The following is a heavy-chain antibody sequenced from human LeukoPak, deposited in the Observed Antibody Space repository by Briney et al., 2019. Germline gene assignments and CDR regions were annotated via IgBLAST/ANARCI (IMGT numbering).Heavy chain of an antibody. CDR3: ARDRYCSSTSCYAYWYFDL. J-gene: IGHJ2*01. CDR1: GFTFSSYS. D-gene: IGHD2-2*01. CDR2: ISSSSSTI. V-gene: IGHV3-48*01. Sequence: GGSLRLSCAASGFTFSSYSMNWVRQAPGKGLEWVSYISSSSSTIYYADSVKGRFTISRDNAKNSLYLQVNSLRAEDTAVYYCARDRYCSSTSCYAYWYFDLWGRGTLVTVSS.